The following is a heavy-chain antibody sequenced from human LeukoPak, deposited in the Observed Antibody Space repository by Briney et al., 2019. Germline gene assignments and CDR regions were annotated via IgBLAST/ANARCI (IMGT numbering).Heavy chain of an antibody. J-gene: IGHJ4*02. CDR3: ARDSSGWYGARGFDY. CDR1: GFTFSSYG. V-gene: IGHV3-30*02. D-gene: IGHD6-19*01. Sequence: PGGSLRLSCAASGFTFSSYGMHWVRQAPGKGLEWVAFIQYDGGNKYYADSVKGRFTISRDNAKNSFYLQMNSLRAEDTAVYYCARDSSGWYGARGFDYWGQGTLVTVSS. CDR2: IQYDGGNK.